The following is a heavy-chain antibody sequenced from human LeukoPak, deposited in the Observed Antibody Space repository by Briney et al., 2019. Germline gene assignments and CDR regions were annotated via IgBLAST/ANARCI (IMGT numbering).Heavy chain of an antibody. CDR2: IYYSGST. CDR1: GGSISTYY. V-gene: IGHV4-59*01. Sequence: SETLSLTCTVSGGSISTYYWNWIRQPPGKGLEWLGYIYYSGSTNYNPSLKSRVTISLDTSKNQFSLKLSSVTAADTAVYYCARQSGYYYDSSGYYLDYWGQGTLVTVSS. D-gene: IGHD3-22*01. CDR3: ARQSGYYYDSSGYYLDY. J-gene: IGHJ4*02.